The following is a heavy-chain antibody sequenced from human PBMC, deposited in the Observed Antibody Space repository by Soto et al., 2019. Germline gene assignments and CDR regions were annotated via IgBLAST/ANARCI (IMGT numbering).Heavy chain of an antibody. D-gene: IGHD2-2*01. CDR3: ARDSPSYCNSTSCSSGDNYYYYYMDV. J-gene: IGHJ6*03. V-gene: IGHV3-48*01. CDR1: GFTFSTYS. CDR2: ISSSNSII. Sequence: PVGSLRLSCAASGFTFSTYSMRWVRQATGKGLEWVSYISSSNSIIYYADSVKGRLTISRDNAKNSLYLQMNSLRVEDTAVYYCARDSPSYCNSTSCSSGDNYYYYYMDVWGKGTTVTGSS.